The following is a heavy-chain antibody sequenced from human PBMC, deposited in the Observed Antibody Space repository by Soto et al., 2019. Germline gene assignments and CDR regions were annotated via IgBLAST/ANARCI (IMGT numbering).Heavy chain of an antibody. D-gene: IGHD2-15*01. CDR1: GFTLSSYA. CDR3: AKDSDYRDRIFWYFDL. CDR2: MSGSGGST. J-gene: IGHJ2*01. Sequence: EVQLLESGGGLVQPGGSLRLSCAASGFTLSSYAMRWVRQAPGKGLEWVSAMSGSGGSTYYADSVKGRFTISRDNSKNTLYLQMNSLRDEDTAVYYCAKDSDYRDRIFWYFDLWGRGTLVTVSS. V-gene: IGHV3-23*01.